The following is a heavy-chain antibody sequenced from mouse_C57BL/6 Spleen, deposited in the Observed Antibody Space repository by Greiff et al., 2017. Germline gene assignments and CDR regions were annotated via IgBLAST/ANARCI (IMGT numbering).Heavy chain of an antibody. J-gene: IGHJ2*01. CDR2: ISYSGST. CDR1: GYSITSGYD. Sequence: EVQVVESGPGMVKPSQSLSLTCTVTGYSITSGYDWHWIRHFPGNKLEWMGYISYSGSTNYNPSIKSRSSITHDTSKNHFFLKLNSVTTEDTATYYCAREGETGTYVDYWGQGTTLTVSS. V-gene: IGHV3-1*01. CDR3: AREGETGTYVDY. D-gene: IGHD4-1*01.